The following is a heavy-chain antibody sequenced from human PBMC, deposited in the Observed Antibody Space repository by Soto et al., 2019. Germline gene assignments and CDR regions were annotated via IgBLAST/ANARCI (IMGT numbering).Heavy chain of an antibody. D-gene: IGHD3-9*01. CDR3: ARLGGLYYDILPGYPQAPSNWFDP. V-gene: IGHV1-8*01. CDR1: GYTFTSYD. J-gene: IGHJ5*02. Sequence: ASVKVSCKASGYTFTSYDINWVRQATGQGLEWMGWMNPNSGNTGYAQKFQGRVTMTRNTSISTAYMELSSLRSEDTAVYYCARLGGLYYDILPGYPQAPSNWFDPWGQGTLVTVSS. CDR2: MNPNSGNT.